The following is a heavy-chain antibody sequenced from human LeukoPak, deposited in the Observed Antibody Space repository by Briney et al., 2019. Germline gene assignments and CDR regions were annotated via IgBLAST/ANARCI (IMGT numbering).Heavy chain of an antibody. CDR1: GYSFTDNH. CDR3: ARENWRYDY. Sequence: ASVKVSCKASGYSFTDNHLHWVRQAPGQGLEWMGLINPNSGDTNYAQKFRGRVTMTSDTSITTVYMELTRLTSDDTAVYYCARENWRYDYWGQGTLVTVSS. J-gene: IGHJ4*02. CDR2: INPNSGDT. D-gene: IGHD1-1*01. V-gene: IGHV1-2*02.